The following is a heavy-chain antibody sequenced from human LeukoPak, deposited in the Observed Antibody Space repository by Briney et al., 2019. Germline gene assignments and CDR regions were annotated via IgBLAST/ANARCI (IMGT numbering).Heavy chain of an antibody. Sequence: SETLSLTCTVSGGSISSGGYYWSWIRQHPGKGLEWIGYIYYSGSTYYNPSLKSRVTISVDTSKNQFSLKLSSVTAADTAVYYCARAVGYCSSTSCYAPQHDAFDIWGQGTMVTVSS. V-gene: IGHV4-31*03. CDR3: ARAVGYCSSTSCYAPQHDAFDI. J-gene: IGHJ3*02. D-gene: IGHD2-2*01. CDR1: GGSISSGGYY. CDR2: IYYSGST.